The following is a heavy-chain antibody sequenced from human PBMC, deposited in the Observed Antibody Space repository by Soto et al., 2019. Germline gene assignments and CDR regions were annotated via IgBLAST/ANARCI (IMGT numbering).Heavy chain of an antibody. CDR3: ARQPPISSIAARQGVYYYGMDV. V-gene: IGHV5-10-1*01. Sequence: GESLKISCKGSGYSVTSYWISWVRQMPGKGLEWMGRIDPSDSYTNYSPSFQGHVTISADKSISTAYLQWSSLTASDTAMYYCARQPPISSIAARQGVYYYGMDVWGQGTTVTVSS. J-gene: IGHJ6*02. CDR2: IDPSDSYT. D-gene: IGHD6-6*01. CDR1: GYSVTSYW.